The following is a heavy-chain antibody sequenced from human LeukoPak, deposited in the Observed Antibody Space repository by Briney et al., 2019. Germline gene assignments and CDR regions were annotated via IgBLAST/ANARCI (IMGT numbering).Heavy chain of an antibody. Sequence: PGGSLRLSCEPSGFSLRSFWMTWVRQAPGKGPEWVANINQEGSEKYYGDSVKGRFTISRDNSKNTLYLQMNSLRAEDTAVYYCVGDTPPGGDYYLDYWGQGTLVIVSS. CDR2: INQEGSEK. D-gene: IGHD3-16*01. V-gene: IGHV3-7*01. CDR3: VGDTPPGGDYYLDY. J-gene: IGHJ4*02. CDR1: GFSLRSFW.